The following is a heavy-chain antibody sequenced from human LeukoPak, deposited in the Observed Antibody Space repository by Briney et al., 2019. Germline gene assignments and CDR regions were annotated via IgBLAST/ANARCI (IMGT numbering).Heavy chain of an antibody. Sequence: SETLSLTCTVSGGSISSGDYYWSWIRQPPGKGLEWIGYIYYSGSTNYNPSLKSRVTISVDTSKNQFSLKLSSVTAADTAVYYCARETDLIAAAGNFDYWGQGTLVTVSS. CDR3: ARETDLIAAAGNFDY. CDR2: IYYSGST. J-gene: IGHJ4*02. D-gene: IGHD6-13*01. V-gene: IGHV4-61*08. CDR1: GGSISSGDYY.